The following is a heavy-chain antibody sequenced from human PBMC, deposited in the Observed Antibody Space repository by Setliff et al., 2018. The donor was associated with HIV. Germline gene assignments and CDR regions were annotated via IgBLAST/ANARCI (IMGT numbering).Heavy chain of an antibody. J-gene: IGHJ4*02. Sequence: ASVKVSCKASGYSFARYGLSWVRQAPGQGLEWMGWISAYNGNTNYAQKLQGRVAMTTDTSTSTAYMELRSLRSDDTAVYYCARAYNVYDYRFDSSGYDYWGQGTLVTVSS. D-gene: IGHD3-22*01. CDR3: ARAYNVYDYRFDSSGYDY. CDR2: ISAYNGNT. CDR1: GYSFARYG. V-gene: IGHV1-18*01.